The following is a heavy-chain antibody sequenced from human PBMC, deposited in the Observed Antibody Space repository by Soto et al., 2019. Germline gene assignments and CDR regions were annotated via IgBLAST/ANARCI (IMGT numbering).Heavy chain of an antibody. J-gene: IGHJ4*02. Sequence: VGSLRLSCAASRFPFSSYSMNWVRQAPGKGLEWVSSIIGSANYTYYADSVKGRLTTSRDNSKNTLYLQMHSLRADDTALYYCAKGSAPSRPYYFDHWGQGILVTVSS. CDR1: RFPFSSYS. CDR2: IIGSANYT. CDR3: AKGSAPSRPYYFDH. V-gene: IGHV3-23*01.